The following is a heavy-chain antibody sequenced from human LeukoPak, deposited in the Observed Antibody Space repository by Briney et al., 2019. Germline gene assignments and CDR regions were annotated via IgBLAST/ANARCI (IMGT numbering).Heavy chain of an antibody. Sequence: PGRSLRLSCAVSGGTISSCSMYWLCQAPGQGLEWVAVLSYDGSIKSYADSVKGRFTISRDTSKNTLYLQMNSLRAEDTAVYYCAIGLVAGRLDYSYTWGHGTLVTVSS. V-gene: IGHV3-30*03. CDR1: GGTISSCS. CDR3: AIGLVAGRLDYSYT. J-gene: IGHJ4*01. CDR2: LSYDGSIK. D-gene: IGHD6-19*01.